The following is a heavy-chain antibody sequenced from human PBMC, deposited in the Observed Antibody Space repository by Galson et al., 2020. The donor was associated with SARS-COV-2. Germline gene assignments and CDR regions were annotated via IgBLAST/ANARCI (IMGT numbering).Heavy chain of an antibody. D-gene: IGHD2-15*01. J-gene: IGHJ4*02. Sequence: GGSLRLSCAASELTLSSYAMHWVRQAPGKGLECVSGISNEGVYTYYGDSVKGRFTISRDNSKNTLYLQMGSLRAEDTAVYYCARGRIGVLHDTVDYWGQGTVVTASS. V-gene: IGHV3-64*02. CDR1: ELTLSSYA. CDR3: ARGRIGVLHDTVDY. CDR2: ISNEGVYT.